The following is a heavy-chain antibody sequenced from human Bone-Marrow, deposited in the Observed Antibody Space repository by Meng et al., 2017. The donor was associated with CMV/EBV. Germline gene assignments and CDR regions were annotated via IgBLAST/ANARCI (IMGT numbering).Heavy chain of an antibody. CDR1: GFTFSSYS. D-gene: IGHD6-13*01. V-gene: IGHV4-34*08. J-gene: IGHJ4*02. CDR2: INHSGST. Sequence: GSLRLSCAASGFTFSSYSMNWVRQAPGKGLEWIGEINHSGSTNYNPSLKSRVTISVDTSKNQFSLNLTSVTAADTAVYYCVASSSWYNQGDYWGQGTLVTVSS. CDR3: VASSSWYNQGDY.